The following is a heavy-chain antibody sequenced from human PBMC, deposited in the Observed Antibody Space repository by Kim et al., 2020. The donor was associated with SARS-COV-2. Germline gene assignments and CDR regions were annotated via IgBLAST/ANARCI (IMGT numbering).Heavy chain of an antibody. J-gene: IGHJ3*02. Sequence: GGSLRLSCAASGFTFSSYAMSWVRQAPGKGLEWVSAISGSGGSTYYADSVKGRFTISRDNSKNTLYLQMNSLRAEDTAVYYCAKAMRGILWFGELLAFDIWGQGTMVTVSS. D-gene: IGHD3-10*01. CDR3: AKAMRGILWFGELLAFDI. V-gene: IGHV3-23*01. CDR1: GFTFSSYA. CDR2: ISGSGGST.